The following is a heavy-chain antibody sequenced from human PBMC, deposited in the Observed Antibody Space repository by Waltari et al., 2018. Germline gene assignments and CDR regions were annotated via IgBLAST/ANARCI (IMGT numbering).Heavy chain of an antibody. CDR1: GFSFSIYP. Sequence: EVQLVESGGDLVKPGGSLRLSCAASGFSFSIYPMSWVRQAPGKGLEWVAFISVNSEYIFYADSVRGRFTISRDNAKNSLYLQMNSLTAEDTAVYYCASLASIWGQGTLVTVSS. D-gene: IGHD3-3*02. CDR3: ASLASI. J-gene: IGHJ4*02. CDR2: ISVNSEYI. V-gene: IGHV3-21*02.